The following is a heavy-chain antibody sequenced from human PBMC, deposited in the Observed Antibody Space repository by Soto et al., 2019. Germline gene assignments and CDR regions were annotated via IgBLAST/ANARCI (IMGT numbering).Heavy chain of an antibody. Sequence: ASVKVSCKASGYTFTSYGISWVRQAPGQGLEWMGWIRAYNGNTNYPQKLRGRVTMTTDTSTSTVYLELRSLRSDDTAVYYCAREDRDRETGLVPAAIDGMDVWGQGTTVTVSS. D-gene: IGHD2-2*01. V-gene: IGHV1-18*01. CDR3: AREDRDRETGLVPAAIDGMDV. J-gene: IGHJ6*02. CDR1: GYTFTSYG. CDR2: IRAYNGNT.